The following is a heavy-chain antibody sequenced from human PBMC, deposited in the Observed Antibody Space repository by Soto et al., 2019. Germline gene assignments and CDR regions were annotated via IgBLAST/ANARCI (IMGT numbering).Heavy chain of an antibody. D-gene: IGHD3-22*01. CDR1: GFSFSSYT. J-gene: IGHJ4*02. Sequence: TGGALRVSCYASGFSFSSYTMNWVRQAPGKGLEWVSSINNNSGRKYYADSVKGRFTISRDNSKDTLFLQMNSLKAEDTAVYFCAKDGDYEYFDYWGQGTQVTVSS. CDR2: INNNSGRK. V-gene: IGHV3-23*01. CDR3: AKDGDYEYFDY.